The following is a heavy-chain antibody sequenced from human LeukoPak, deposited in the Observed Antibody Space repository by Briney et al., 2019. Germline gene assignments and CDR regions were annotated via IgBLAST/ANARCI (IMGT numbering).Heavy chain of an antibody. CDR2: ISYDGSNK. CDR3: AKDGNPTDYYYYGMDV. V-gene: IGHV3-30*18. J-gene: IGHJ6*02. Sequence: GGSLRLSCAASGFTFSSYGMHWVRQAPGKGLEGVAVISYDGSNKYYADSVKGRFTISRDNSKNTLYLQMNSLRAEDTAVYYCAKDGNPTDYYYYGMDVWGQGTTVTVSS. D-gene: IGHD1-14*01. CDR1: GFTFSSYG.